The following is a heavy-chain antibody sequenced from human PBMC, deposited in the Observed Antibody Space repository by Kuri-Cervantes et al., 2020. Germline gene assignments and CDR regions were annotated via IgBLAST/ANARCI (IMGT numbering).Heavy chain of an antibody. J-gene: IGHJ3*02. D-gene: IGHD6-19*01. CDR1: GYTFTTYE. CDR3: ARDLHSSGWHPRLGDVAFDI. CDR2: IIPIFGTA. Sequence: SVKVSCKTSGYTFTTYEINWVRQAPGQGLEWMGGIIPIFGTANYAQKFQGRVTITADESTSTAYMELSSLRSEDTAVYYCARDLHSSGWHPRLGDVAFDIWGQGTMVTVSS. V-gene: IGHV1-69*13.